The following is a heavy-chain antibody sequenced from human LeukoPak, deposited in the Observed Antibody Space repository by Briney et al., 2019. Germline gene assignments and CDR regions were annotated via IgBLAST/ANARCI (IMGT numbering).Heavy chain of an antibody. Sequence: ASVKVSCKASGYTFTSYGISWVRQAAGQGLEWMGWISAYNGNTNYAQKLQGRVTITADESTSTAYMELSSLRSEDTAVYYCARWVKGRDGYPSHYYYGMDVWGQGTTVTVSS. CDR2: ISAYNGNT. V-gene: IGHV1-18*01. J-gene: IGHJ6*02. CDR3: ARWVKGRDGYPSHYYYGMDV. CDR1: GYTFTSYG. D-gene: IGHD5-24*01.